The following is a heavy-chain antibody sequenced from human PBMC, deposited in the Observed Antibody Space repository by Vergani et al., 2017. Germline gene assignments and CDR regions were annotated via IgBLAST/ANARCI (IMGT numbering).Heavy chain of an antibody. CDR2: IIPILGIA. D-gene: IGHD2-2*01. J-gene: IGHJ6*02. CDR1: GGTFSSYT. CDR3: ARSQVVPAATYYYYYGMDV. Sequence: QVQLVQSGSELKKPGASVKVSCKASGGTFSSYTISWVRQAPGQGLEWMGRIIPILGIANYAQKFQGRVTITADKSTSTAYMELSSLRSEDTAVYYCARSQVVPAATYYYYYGMDVWGQGTTVTVSS. V-gene: IGHV1-69*02.